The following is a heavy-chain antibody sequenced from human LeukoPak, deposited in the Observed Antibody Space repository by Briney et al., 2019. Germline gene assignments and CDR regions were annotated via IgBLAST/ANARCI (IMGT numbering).Heavy chain of an antibody. J-gene: IGHJ4*02. CDR3: ARQVETAMVSSGFAFEY. D-gene: IGHD5-18*01. Sequence: SETLSLTCTVSGGSISSSSYFWGWIRQSPGKGLEWIGNIYYSGSTYYNPSLKSRVTISVDTSKNQFSLKLSSVTAADTAVYYCARQVETAMVSSGFAFEYWGQGTLVTVSS. CDR2: IYYSGST. V-gene: IGHV4-39*01. CDR1: GGSISSSSYF.